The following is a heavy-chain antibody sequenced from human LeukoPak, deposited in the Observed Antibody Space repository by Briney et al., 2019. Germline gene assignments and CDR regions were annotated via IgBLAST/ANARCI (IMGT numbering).Heavy chain of an antibody. CDR3: ARDYNFWFDP. CDR2: ISYDGSNK. V-gene: IGHV3-30*01. CDR1: GFTFSSYA. D-gene: IGHD3-10*01. J-gene: IGHJ5*02. Sequence: GGSLRLSCAASGFTFSSYAMHWVRQAPGKGLEWVAVISYDGSNKYYADSVKGRFTISRDNSKNTLYLQMNSLRAEDTAVCYCARDYNFWFDPWGQGTLVTVSS.